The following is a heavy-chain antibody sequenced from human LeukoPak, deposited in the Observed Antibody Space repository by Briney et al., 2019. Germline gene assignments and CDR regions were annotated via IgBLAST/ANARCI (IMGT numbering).Heavy chain of an antibody. J-gene: IGHJ4*02. CDR1: GFTVISNY. Sequence: PGGSLRLSCAASGFTVISNYMSWVRQAPGKGLEWVSVIYSGGSTYYADSVKGRFTISRDNSKNTLYLQMNSLRAEDTAVYYCAKGRLLPYYFDYWGQGTLVTVSS. CDR2: IYSGGST. CDR3: AKGRLLPYYFDY. D-gene: IGHD3-22*01. V-gene: IGHV3-53*01.